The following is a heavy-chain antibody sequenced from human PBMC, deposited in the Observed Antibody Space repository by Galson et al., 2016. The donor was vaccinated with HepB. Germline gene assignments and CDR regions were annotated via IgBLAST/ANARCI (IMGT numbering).Heavy chain of an antibody. CDR1: GFTFDSYA. V-gene: IGHV3-23*05. D-gene: IGHD3-3*01. CDR2: IPSNGIGA. J-gene: IGHJ4*02. CDR3: AKDLDTSGYDLFGPWGS. Sequence: SLRLSCAASGFTFDSYAMSWVRQAPGKGLEWISGIPSNGIGAQYVGAVKGRFIISRDNSKNVLYLQMKSLRAEDTAKYYCAKDLDTSGYDLFGPWGSWGQGIRVIVSS.